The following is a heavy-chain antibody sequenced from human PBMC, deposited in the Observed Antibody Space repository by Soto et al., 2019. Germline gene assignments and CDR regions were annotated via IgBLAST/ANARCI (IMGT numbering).Heavy chain of an antibody. V-gene: IGHV2-5*02. D-gene: IGHD3-9*01. Sequence: QITLKESGPTLVKPTQTLTLTCTFSGFSLSTSGVGVGWIRQPPGKALEWLALIYWDDDKRYSPSLKSRITITKDTSKKQVVLTMTNMDPVDTATYYCAHRSVGHDILTGYYTVFDYWGQGTLVTVSS. J-gene: IGHJ4*02. CDR2: IYWDDDK. CDR3: AHRSVGHDILTGYYTVFDY. CDR1: GFSLSTSGVG.